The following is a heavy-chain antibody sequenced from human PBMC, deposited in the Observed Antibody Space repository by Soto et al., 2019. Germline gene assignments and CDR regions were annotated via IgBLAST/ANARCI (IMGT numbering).Heavy chain of an antibody. CDR3: ARHGWLVQGVGSYWFAP. Sequence: SETLSLTCTVSGGSMSGFWGTWIRQPPGKGLEWIAAISDGGTTAYNPALKSRVTISVDTSKKQFSLKLSSVTAADTAVYYCARHGWLVQGVGSYWFAPWGQGTLVTVSS. V-gene: IGHV4-59*01. CDR2: ISDGGTT. D-gene: IGHD6-19*01. CDR1: GGSMSGFW. J-gene: IGHJ5*02.